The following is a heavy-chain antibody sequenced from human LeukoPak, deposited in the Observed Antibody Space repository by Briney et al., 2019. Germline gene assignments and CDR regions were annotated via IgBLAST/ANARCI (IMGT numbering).Heavy chain of an antibody. CDR3: ASSTQISKYADY. J-gene: IGHJ4*02. CDR1: GFTFSSYW. V-gene: IGHV3-74*01. CDR2: ITSDGSIT. Sequence: TGGSLRLSCAASGFTFSSYWIHWVRQAPGKGLVWVARITSDGSITSYADSVKGRFTISRDNAKNTLYLQMNSLRAEDTAVYYCASSTQISKYADYWGQGALVTVSS. D-gene: IGHD2-2*01.